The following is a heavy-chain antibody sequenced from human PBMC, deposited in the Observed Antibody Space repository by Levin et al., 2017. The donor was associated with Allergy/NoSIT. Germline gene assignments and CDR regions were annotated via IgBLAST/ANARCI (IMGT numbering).Heavy chain of an antibody. CDR3: ASTSGSYTAGCRY. J-gene: IGHJ4*02. V-gene: IGHV1-2*02. CDR2: INPNSGGT. CDR1: GYTFTGYY. Sequence: ASVKVSCKASGYTFTGYYMHWVRQAPGQGLEWMGWINPNSGGTNYAQKFQGRVTMTRDTSISTVYMELSRLRSDDTAVYYCASTSGSYTAGCRYWGQGTLVTVSS. D-gene: IGHD3-10*01.